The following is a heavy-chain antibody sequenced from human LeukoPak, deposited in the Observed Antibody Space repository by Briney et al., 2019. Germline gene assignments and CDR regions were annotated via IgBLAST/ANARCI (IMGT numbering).Heavy chain of an antibody. J-gene: IGHJ4*02. D-gene: IGHD3-10*01. CDR1: GFIFGDYN. CDR2: IRAKIHDGTT. Sequence: GESLKISCTTSGFIFGDYNMNWVRQAPGKGLEWVGYIRAKIHDGTTDFAASVKGRFTISRDDSKSIAYLQMTSLKSEDTAVHYCSRGQKDPYGPEFDYWGQGTLVTVSS. CDR3: SRGQKDPYGPEFDY. V-gene: IGHV3-49*04.